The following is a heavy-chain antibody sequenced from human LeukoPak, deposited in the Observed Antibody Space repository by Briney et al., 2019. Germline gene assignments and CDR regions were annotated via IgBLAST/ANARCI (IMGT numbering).Heavy chain of an antibody. CDR3: ARDRYGDGFAHFDY. Sequence: ASVKVSCKASGGIFSSYTFNWVRQAPGQGLEWMGWITPGGGTNFPQKFQGRVAITWDTSITTAYMDLSRLTSDDTAVYYCARDRYGDGFAHFDYWGQGALVTVSS. V-gene: IGHV1-2*02. CDR2: ITPGGGT. D-gene: IGHD5-24*01. J-gene: IGHJ4*02. CDR1: GGIFSSYT.